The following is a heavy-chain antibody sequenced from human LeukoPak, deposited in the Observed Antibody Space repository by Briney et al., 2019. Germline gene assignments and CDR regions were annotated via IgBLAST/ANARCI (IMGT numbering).Heavy chain of an antibody. Sequence: ASVKVSCKASGYTFTSYGISWVRQAPGQGLEWMGWISAYNGNTNYAQKLQGRVTMTTDTSTSTAYMELRSLRSDDTAVYYCARAPCSSTSCYWAVDAFDIWGQGTMATVSS. J-gene: IGHJ3*02. V-gene: IGHV1-18*01. CDR2: ISAYNGNT. D-gene: IGHD2-2*01. CDR1: GYTFTSYG. CDR3: ARAPCSSTSCYWAVDAFDI.